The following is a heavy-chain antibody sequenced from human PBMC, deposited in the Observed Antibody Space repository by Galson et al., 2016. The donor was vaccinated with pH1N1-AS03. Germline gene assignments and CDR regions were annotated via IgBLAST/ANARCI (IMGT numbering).Heavy chain of an antibody. CDR3: ARDRWTTDLYFDR. D-gene: IGHD3-16*02. V-gene: IGHV1-3*04. Sequence: SVKVSCKASGYTFTTYAIHWVRQAPGQRLEWMGWMNTAMGNTKYSQNFQGRVTITRDTSANTAYMELRGLRSEDTAVYFCARDRWTTDLYFDRWGRGTLVTVSS. CDR2: MNTAMGNT. CDR1: GYTFTTYA. J-gene: IGHJ2*01.